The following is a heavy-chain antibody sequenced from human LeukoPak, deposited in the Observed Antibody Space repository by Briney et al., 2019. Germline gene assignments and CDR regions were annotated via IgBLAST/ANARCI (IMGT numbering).Heavy chain of an antibody. CDR3: ARVSSARSDTLDY. V-gene: IGHV4-39*07. CDR2: IYYSGST. CDR1: GGSISSSSYY. J-gene: IGHJ4*02. Sequence: PSETLPLTCTVSGGSISSSSYYWGWIRQPPGKGLEWIGCIYYSGSTYYNPSLKSRVTISVDTSKNQFSLKLSSVTAADTAVYYCARVSSARSDTLDYWGQGTLVTVSS. D-gene: IGHD5-18*01.